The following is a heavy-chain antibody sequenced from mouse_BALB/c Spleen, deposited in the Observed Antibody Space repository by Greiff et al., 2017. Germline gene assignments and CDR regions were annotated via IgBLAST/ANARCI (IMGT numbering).Heavy chain of an antibody. Sequence: EVQLQQSGPELVKPGASVKMSCKASGYTFTSYVMHWVKQKPGQGLEWIGYINPYNDGTKYNEKFKGKATLTSDKSSSTAYMELSSLTSEDSAVYYCARVRDYGSSWFAYWGQGTLVTVSA. J-gene: IGHJ3*01. CDR1: GYTFTSYV. CDR2: INPYNDGT. D-gene: IGHD1-1*01. CDR3: ARVRDYGSSWFAY. V-gene: IGHV1-14*01.